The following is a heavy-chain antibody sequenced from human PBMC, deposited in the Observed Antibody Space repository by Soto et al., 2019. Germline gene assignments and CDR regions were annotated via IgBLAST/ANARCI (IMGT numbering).Heavy chain of an antibody. V-gene: IGHV3-11*01. CDR2: ISSSGSTI. Sequence: GGSLRLSCAASGFTFSDYYMNWIRQAPGKGLEWVSYISSSGSTIYYADSVKGRFTISRDNAKNSLYLQMNSLRADDTAVYYCARGPYCSGGSCYSWPLFQHWGQGILVTVSS. J-gene: IGHJ1*01. CDR3: ARGPYCSGGSCYSWPLFQH. CDR1: GFTFSDYY. D-gene: IGHD2-15*01.